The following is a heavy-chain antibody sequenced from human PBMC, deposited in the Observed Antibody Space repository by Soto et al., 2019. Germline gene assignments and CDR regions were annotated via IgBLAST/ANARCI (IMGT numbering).Heavy chain of an antibody. J-gene: IGHJ3*02. CDR1: GFTFSSYS. CDR2: ISSSSSTI. CDR3: AGGGGCSSTSCYAATAFDI. D-gene: IGHD2-2*01. V-gene: IGHV3-48*01. Sequence: EVQLVESGGGLVQPGGSLRLSCAASGFTFSSYSMNWVRQAPGKGLEWVSYISSSSSTIYYADSVKGRFTISRDNTKNSLYLQINSLRAEDTAVYYCAGGGGCSSTSCYAATAFDIWGQGTMVTVSS.